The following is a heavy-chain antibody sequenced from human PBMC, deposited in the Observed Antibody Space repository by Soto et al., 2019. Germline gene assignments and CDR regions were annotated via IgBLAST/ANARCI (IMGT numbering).Heavy chain of an antibody. Sequence: QVQLVQSGAEVKKPGSSVKVSCKSSGGTFSIYAFSWVRQAPGQGLEWMGGIIPIYGTTNYAQKFQGRVTITADESTSTAYMELSSLRSEDTALYFCARAKTGYYYGSQIWGQGTMVIVSS. V-gene: IGHV1-69*01. CDR2: IIPIYGTT. J-gene: IGHJ3*02. D-gene: IGHD3-10*01. CDR1: GGTFSIYA. CDR3: ARAKTGYYYGSQI.